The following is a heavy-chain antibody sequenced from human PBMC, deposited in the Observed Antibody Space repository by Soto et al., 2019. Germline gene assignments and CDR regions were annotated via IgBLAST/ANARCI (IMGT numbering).Heavy chain of an antibody. D-gene: IGHD3-16*01. Sequence: VASVKVSCKASGGTFSNHAISWVRQAPGQGLEWMGGIIPMFGTANYAQKFQGRVTTTADKSTNTVYMGLTSLTSEDTAVYYCARGDDFDYYYGVDVWDQGTTVTVSS. V-gene: IGHV1-69*06. J-gene: IGHJ6*02. CDR3: ARGDDFDYYYGVDV. CDR1: GGTFSNHA. CDR2: IIPMFGTA.